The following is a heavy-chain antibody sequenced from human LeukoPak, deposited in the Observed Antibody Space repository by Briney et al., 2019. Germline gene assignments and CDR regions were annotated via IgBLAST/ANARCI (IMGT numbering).Heavy chain of an antibody. CDR2: IKNKIASGTT. J-gene: IGHJ3*02. CDR1: GFTFSNAW. Sequence: GGSLRLSCAASGFTFSNAWMNWVRQAPGKGLEWVGRIKNKIASGTTDYAAPVEGRFTISRDDSKNTLFLQMNSLKTEDTAMYYCTTNDAFDIWGQGTMVTVSS. V-gene: IGHV3-15*01. CDR3: TTNDAFDI.